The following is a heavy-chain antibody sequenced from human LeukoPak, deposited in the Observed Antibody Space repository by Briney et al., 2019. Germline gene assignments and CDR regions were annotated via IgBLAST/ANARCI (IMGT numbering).Heavy chain of an antibody. V-gene: IGHV3-73*01. CDR2: IRSKANSYAT. Sequence: GGSLRLSCAASGFTFSGSAMHWARQASGKGLEWVGRIRSKANSYATAYAASVKGRFTISRDDSKNTAYLQMNSLKTEDTAVYYCTRHTVTTCYWGQGTLVTVSS. CDR1: GFTFSGSA. J-gene: IGHJ4*02. CDR3: TRHTVTTCY. D-gene: IGHD4-17*01.